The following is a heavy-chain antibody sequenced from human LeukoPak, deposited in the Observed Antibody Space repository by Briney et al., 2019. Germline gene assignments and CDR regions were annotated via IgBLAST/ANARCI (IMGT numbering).Heavy chain of an antibody. V-gene: IGHV4-34*01. D-gene: IGHD2-2*01. J-gene: IGHJ4*02. CDR1: GGSFSGYY. CDR2: INHSGST. Sequence: PSETLSLTCAVYGGSFSGYYWSWIRQPPGKGLEWIGEINHSGSTNYNPSLKSRVTISVDTSKNQFSLKLSSVTAADTAVYYCARGSGDCSSTSCYGGPFDYWGQGTLVTVSS. CDR3: ARGSGDCSSTSCYGGPFDY.